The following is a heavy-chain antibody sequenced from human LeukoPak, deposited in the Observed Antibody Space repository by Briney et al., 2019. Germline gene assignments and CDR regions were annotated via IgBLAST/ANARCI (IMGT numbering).Heavy chain of an antibody. V-gene: IGHV3-21*01. Sequence: GGSLRLSCAASGFTFSSYSMNWVRQAPGKGLEWVSSISSSSSYIYYADSVKGRFTISRDNAKNSLYLQMNSLRAEDTAAYYCARDRLAAAGIPDYWGQGTLVTVSS. CDR2: ISSSSSYI. J-gene: IGHJ4*02. D-gene: IGHD6-13*01. CDR3: ARDRLAAAGIPDY. CDR1: GFTFSSYS.